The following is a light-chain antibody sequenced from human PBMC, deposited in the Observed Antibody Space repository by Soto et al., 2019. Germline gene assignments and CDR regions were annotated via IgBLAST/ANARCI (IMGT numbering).Light chain of an antibody. J-gene: IGLJ1*01. Sequence: QSVLTQPASVSGSPGQSITISCTGTSSDLAIYNYVSWYQQQPGKAAKLMIYQVTNRPSGVSNRFSGSRSSNTASLTSSGVQYEDEADYYCSSYTDSSNYVFGTGTKLTVL. CDR2: QVT. CDR3: SSYTDSSNYV. V-gene: IGLV2-14*01. CDR1: SSDLAIYNY.